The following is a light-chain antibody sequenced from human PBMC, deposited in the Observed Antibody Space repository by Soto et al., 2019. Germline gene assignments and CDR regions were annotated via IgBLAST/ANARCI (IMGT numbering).Light chain of an antibody. CDR3: QQYDEWPTT. Sequence: EIVMTKYPATLSVSPGERATLSCRASRSISSTVAWYQQKPGQAPRLLIHSASTRATGIPARFSGAGSGTEFTLAIGSLQSEDFAVYYCQQYDEWPTTFGQGTKVDIK. J-gene: IGKJ1*01. V-gene: IGKV3-15*01. CDR2: SAS. CDR1: RSISST.